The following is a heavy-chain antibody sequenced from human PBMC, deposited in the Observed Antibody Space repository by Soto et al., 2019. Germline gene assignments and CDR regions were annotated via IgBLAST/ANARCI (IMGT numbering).Heavy chain of an antibody. J-gene: IGHJ3*02. CDR3: ARDHGGQLVRPDAFDI. CDR2: INAGNGNT. V-gene: IGHV1-3*01. D-gene: IGHD6-13*01. Sequence: GASVKVSCKASGYTFTSYAMHWVRQAPGQRLEWMGWINAGNGNTKYSQKFQGRVTITRDTSASTAYMELSSLRSEDTAVYYCARDHGGQLVRPDAFDIWGQGTMVTVSS. CDR1: GYTFTSYA.